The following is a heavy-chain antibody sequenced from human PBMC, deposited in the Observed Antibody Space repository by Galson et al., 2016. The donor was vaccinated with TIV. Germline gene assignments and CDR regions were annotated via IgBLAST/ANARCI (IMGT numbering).Heavy chain of an antibody. Sequence: QSGAEVKKPGESLKISCQSSGYKFNSYWIGWVRQMPGKGPEWMGIIYPGDSDSRKSPSFQGQVTMSVDQPINTAYLQLSSLKASNNAMYYCARQSENAYDVWGQGTLVTVSS. CDR3: ARQSENAYDV. V-gene: IGHV5-51*01. CDR2: IYPGDSDS. J-gene: IGHJ3*01. CDR1: GYKFNSYW.